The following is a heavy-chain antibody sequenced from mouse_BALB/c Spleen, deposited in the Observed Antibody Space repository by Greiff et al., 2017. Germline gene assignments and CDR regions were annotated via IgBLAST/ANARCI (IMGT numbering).Heavy chain of an antibody. Sequence: VQLKQSGAELVKPGASVKLSCTASGFNIKDTYMHWVKQRPEQGLEWIGRIDPANGNTKYDPKFQGKATITADTSSNTAYLQLSSLTSEDTAVYYCARSEYGNGAWFAYWGQGTLVTVSA. J-gene: IGHJ3*01. CDR3: ARSEYGNGAWFAY. CDR2: IDPANGNT. V-gene: IGHV14-3*02. D-gene: IGHD2-10*02. CDR1: GFNIKDTY.